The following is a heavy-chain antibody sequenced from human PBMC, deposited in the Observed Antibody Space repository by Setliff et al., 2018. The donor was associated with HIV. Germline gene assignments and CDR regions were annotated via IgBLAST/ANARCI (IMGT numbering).Heavy chain of an antibody. CDR1: GDSISSSEYY. V-gene: IGHV4-39*06. CDR3: ARVRLYSSSWTAVNWFDP. J-gene: IGHJ5*02. D-gene: IGHD6-13*01. Sequence: PSETLSLTCTVSGDSISSSEYYWGWIRQPPGKGLEWIGNIYYRGSTFCKPSLKSRVTISVDTSKNQFTLKLSSVTAADTAMYYCARVRLYSSSWTAVNWFDPWG. CDR2: IYYRGST.